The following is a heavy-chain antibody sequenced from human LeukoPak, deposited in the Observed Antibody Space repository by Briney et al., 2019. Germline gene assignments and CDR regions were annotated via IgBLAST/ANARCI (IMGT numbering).Heavy chain of an antibody. Sequence: GGSLRLSCAASGFTFSSYGMHWVRQAPGEGLEWVAVIWYDGSNKYYADSVKGRFTISRDNSKNTLYLQMNSLRAEDTAVYYCARTHSYWYFDLWGRGTLVTVSS. CDR3: ARTHSYWYFDL. J-gene: IGHJ2*01. CDR1: GFTFSSYG. CDR2: IWYDGSNK. V-gene: IGHV3-33*01.